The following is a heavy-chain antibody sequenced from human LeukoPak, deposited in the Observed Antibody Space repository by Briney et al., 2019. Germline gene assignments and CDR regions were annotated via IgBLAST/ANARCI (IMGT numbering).Heavy chain of an antibody. CDR1: GFTFSDYY. CDR3: ARDGDWAFDY. Sequence: PGGSLRLSCAVSGFTFSDYYMSWIRQAPGKGLEWVSYISSGGSTISHADSVKGRFTISRDNAENSLYLQMNSLRAEDTAVYYCARDGDWAFDYWGQGTLVTVSS. V-gene: IGHV3-11*04. CDR2: ISSGGSTI. D-gene: IGHD2-21*02. J-gene: IGHJ4*02.